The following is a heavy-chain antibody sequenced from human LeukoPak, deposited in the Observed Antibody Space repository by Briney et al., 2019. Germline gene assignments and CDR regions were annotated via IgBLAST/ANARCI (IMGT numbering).Heavy chain of an antibody. D-gene: IGHD3-3*01. CDR1: GFTFSGFS. V-gene: IGHV3-7*01. CDR2: IKQDGSER. CDR3: ARGSYYDFWSGYSCGMDV. Sequence: GGSLRLSCAASGFTFSGFSMSWVRQSPTKGLEWVANIKQDGSERYYVDSVKGRFTISRDNAKNTLYLQMNSLRAEDTAVYYCARGSYYDFWSGYSCGMDVWGQGTTVTVSS. J-gene: IGHJ6*02.